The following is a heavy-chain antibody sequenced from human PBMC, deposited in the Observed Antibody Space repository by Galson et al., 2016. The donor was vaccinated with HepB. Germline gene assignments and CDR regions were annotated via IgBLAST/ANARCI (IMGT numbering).Heavy chain of an antibody. V-gene: IGHV4-31*03. CDR1: GGSISSGGYY. D-gene: IGHD3-22*01. CDR2: IYYSGIT. Sequence: TLSLTCTVSGGSISSGGYYWSWIRQHPGKGLEWIGYIYYSGITYYNPSLKSRVSISVDTSKNQFSLKLSSVTAADTAVYYCARISVYYDSSGLAFDIWGQGTMVTVSS. CDR3: ARISVYYDSSGLAFDI. J-gene: IGHJ3*02.